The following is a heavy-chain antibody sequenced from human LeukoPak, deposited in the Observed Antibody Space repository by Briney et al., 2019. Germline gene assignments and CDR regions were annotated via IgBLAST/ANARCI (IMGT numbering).Heavy chain of an antibody. CDR2: IIPIFGTG. D-gene: IGHD2-15*01. CDR1: GDTFNNYA. CDR3: AREGARGFCSGGSCYSGFDY. J-gene: IGHJ4*02. Sequence: RASVKVSCKASGDTFNNYAISWVRQAPGQGLEWMGGIIPIFGTGKYAQKFQGRVTFTTDDSTTTVYMELKGLTSDDTAVYYCAREGARGFCSGGSCYSGFDYWGQGTLVTVSS. V-gene: IGHV1-69*05.